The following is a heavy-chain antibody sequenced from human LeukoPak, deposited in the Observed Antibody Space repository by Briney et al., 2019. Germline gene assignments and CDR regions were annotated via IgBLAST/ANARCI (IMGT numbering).Heavy chain of an antibody. V-gene: IGHV3-21*01. CDR1: GFTFSSYS. CDR2: ISSSSSYI. J-gene: IGHJ3*02. CDR3: ARSDTAMVVDAFDI. Sequence: GGFLRLSCAASGFTFSSYSMNWVRQAPGKGLEWVSSISSSSSYIYYADSVKGRFTISRDNAKNSLYLQMNSLRAEDTAVYYCARSDTAMVVDAFDIWGQGTMVTVSS. D-gene: IGHD5-18*01.